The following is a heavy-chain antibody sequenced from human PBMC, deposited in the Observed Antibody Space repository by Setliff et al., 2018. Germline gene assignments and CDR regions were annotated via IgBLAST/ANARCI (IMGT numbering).Heavy chain of an antibody. D-gene: IGHD3-3*01. CDR1: GASVSNVNYY. CDR2: IYYSGKT. Sequence: SETLSLTCSVPGASVSNVNYYWGWIRQPPGRGLEWVGSIYYSGKTYSNPSFKSRVTMSVDKSKNQFSLKLASVTAADGAVYYCARIAYFDFWRGFGVGAFDLWGHGSVVTVSS. CDR3: ARIAYFDFWRGFGVGAFDL. V-gene: IGHV4-39*01. J-gene: IGHJ3*01.